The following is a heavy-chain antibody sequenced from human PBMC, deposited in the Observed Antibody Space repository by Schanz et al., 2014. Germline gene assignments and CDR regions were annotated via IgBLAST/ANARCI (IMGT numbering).Heavy chain of an antibody. CDR3: ARGGSSSHYRLDY. CDR2: ISGSSRTI. V-gene: IGHV3-48*01. J-gene: IGHJ4*02. CDR1: GFTFSSYA. D-gene: IGHD2-2*01. Sequence: EVQLLESGGGLVQPGGSLRLSCAASGFTFSSYAMSWVRQAPGKGLEWVSYISGSSRTIYYADSMKGRFTISRDNAENALYLQMNRLVAEDTGLYVCARGGSSSHYRLDYWGQGTLVTVSS.